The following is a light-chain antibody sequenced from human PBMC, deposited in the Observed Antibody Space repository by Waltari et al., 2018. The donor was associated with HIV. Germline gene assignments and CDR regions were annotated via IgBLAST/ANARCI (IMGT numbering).Light chain of an antibody. CDR1: SSDVGGYKY. J-gene: IGLJ1*01. V-gene: IGLV2-11*01. CDR3: CSYAGSYSYV. CDR2: DVS. Sequence: QSALTQPRSVSGSPGQSVTISCTGSSSDVGGYKYVSWYEQHPGKAPKLMIYDVSKRPSGGPDRFSGSKAGNTASLTISGLQAEDEADYYCCSYAGSYSYVFGTGTKVTVL.